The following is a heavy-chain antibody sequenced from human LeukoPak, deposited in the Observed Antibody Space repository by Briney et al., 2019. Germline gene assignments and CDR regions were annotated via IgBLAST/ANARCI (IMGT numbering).Heavy chain of an antibody. Sequence: GASVKVSCKASGYTFTGYYMNWVRQAPGQGLEWMGWINFDSGFTKYAQKFQGRVTMTRDTSITTVYMDLTRLTSDDTAVYYCARNFDMKGFDPWGQGTLVPVSS. D-gene: IGHD3-9*01. CDR2: INFDSGFT. CDR3: ARNFDMKGFDP. CDR1: GYTFTGYY. V-gene: IGHV1-2*02. J-gene: IGHJ5*02.